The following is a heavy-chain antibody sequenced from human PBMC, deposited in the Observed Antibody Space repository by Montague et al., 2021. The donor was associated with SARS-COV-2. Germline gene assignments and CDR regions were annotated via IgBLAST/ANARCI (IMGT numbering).Heavy chain of an antibody. D-gene: IGHD6-19*01. CDR3: TTGYTNGRLDY. V-gene: IGHV3-15*01. CDR2: IKTKTDGGTT. Sequence: SRRLSCAASGFTFSHAWMSWVRQAPGKGLEWVGRIKTKTDGGTTDYAAPVKGRFTISRDDSENTLFLQMNSLKTEDTALYYCTTGYTNGRLDYWGQGTLVTVSS. J-gene: IGHJ4*02. CDR1: GFTFSHAW.